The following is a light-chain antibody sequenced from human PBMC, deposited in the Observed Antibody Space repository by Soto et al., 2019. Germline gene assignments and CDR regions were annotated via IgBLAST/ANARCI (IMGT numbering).Light chain of an antibody. CDR1: QTISSW. CDR3: IQDFISPLT. V-gene: IGKV1-5*03. J-gene: IGKJ1*01. CDR2: KAS. Sequence: DIQMTQSPSTLSGSVGDRVTITCRASQTISSWLAWYQQKPGKAPKLLIYKASTLKSGVPSRFSGRGSGTNFTLTISSLQPEDFATYYCIQDFISPLTVGQGTKVDI.